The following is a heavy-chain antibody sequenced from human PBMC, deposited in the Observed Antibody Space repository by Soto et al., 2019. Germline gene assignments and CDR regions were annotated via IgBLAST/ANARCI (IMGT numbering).Heavy chain of an antibody. Sequence: SETLSLTCAVYGGSFSGYYWSWIRQPPGKGLEWIGEINHSGSTNYNPSLKSRVTISVDTSKNQFSLKLSSVTAADTAVYYCARGISQWLVYYYYYMDVWGKGTTVTVSS. CDR2: INHSGST. J-gene: IGHJ6*03. CDR3: ARGISQWLVYYYYYMDV. CDR1: GGSFSGYY. V-gene: IGHV4-34*01. D-gene: IGHD6-19*01.